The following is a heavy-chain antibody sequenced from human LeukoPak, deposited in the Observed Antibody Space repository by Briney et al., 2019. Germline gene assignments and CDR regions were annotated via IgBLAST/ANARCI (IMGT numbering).Heavy chain of an antibody. Sequence: PSETLSLTCTVSGDSISSSNCYWGWIRQPPGKGLEWIGSIYFSGGTYYNASLKSRVTISVDTSKNQFSLELSSVTAADTAVYYCARGRAGRGYSYVIYYYYMDVWGKGTTVTVSS. CDR3: ARGRAGRGYSYVIYYYYMDV. J-gene: IGHJ6*03. CDR1: GDSISSSNCY. V-gene: IGHV4-39*01. D-gene: IGHD5-18*01. CDR2: IYFSGGT.